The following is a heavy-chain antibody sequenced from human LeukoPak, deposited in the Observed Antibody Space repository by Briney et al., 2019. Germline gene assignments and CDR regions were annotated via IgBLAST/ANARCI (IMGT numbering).Heavy chain of an antibody. J-gene: IGHJ6*03. D-gene: IGHD5-24*01. V-gene: IGHV1-2*02. Sequence: PEASVKVSCKASGYTFTGYYMHWVRQAPGQGLEWMGWINPNSGGANYAQKFQGRVTMTRDTSISTAYMELSRLRSDDTAVYYCAREERWQNYYYYMDVWGKGTTVTISS. CDR1: GYTFTGYY. CDR3: AREERWQNYYYYMDV. CDR2: INPNSGGA.